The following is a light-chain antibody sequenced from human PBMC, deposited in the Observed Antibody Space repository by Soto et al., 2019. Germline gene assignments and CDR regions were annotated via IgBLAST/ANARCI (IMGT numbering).Light chain of an antibody. CDR2: DVT. Sequence: QSVLTQPRSVSGSPGQSVTISCTGTSSDVGGYNYVSWYQKHPGKAPKLMIYDVTKRPSGVPDRFSGSKSGNTASLTISVLQAEDESDYYCCSYAGSYTLVVFGGGTKLTVL. CDR1: SSDVGGYNY. CDR3: CSYAGSYTLVV. J-gene: IGLJ2*01. V-gene: IGLV2-11*01.